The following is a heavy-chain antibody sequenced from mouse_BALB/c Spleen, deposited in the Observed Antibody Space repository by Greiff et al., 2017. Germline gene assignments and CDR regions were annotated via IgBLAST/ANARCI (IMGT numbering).Heavy chain of an antibody. Sequence: QVHVKQSGAELVRPGASVKLSCKALGYTFTDYEMHWVKQTPVHGLEWIGAIHPGSGGTAYNQKFKGKATLTADKSSSTAYMELSSLTSEDSAVYYCTRETGSSLPWFAYWGQGTLVTVSA. V-gene: IGHV1-15*01. CDR1: GYTFTDYE. CDR3: TRETGSSLPWFAY. CDR2: IHPGSGGT. J-gene: IGHJ3*01. D-gene: IGHD1-1*01.